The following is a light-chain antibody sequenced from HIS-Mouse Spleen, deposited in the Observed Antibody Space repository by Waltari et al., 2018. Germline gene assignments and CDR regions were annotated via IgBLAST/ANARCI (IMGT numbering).Light chain of an antibody. CDR3: QQYDNLPT. V-gene: IGKV1-33*01. Sequence: IQMTQSPSSLSASVGYRVTITCQASQDISNYLNWYQQKPGKAPKLLIYDASNLETGVPSRFSGSGSGTDFTFTISSLQPEDIATYYCQQYDNLPTFGGGTKVEIK. J-gene: IGKJ4*01. CDR2: DAS. CDR1: QDISNY.